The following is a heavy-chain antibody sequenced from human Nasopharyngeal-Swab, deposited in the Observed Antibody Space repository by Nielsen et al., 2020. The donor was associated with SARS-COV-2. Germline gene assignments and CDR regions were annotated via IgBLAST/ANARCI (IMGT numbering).Heavy chain of an antibody. CDR3: ARRKLRNYYYYYYMDV. D-gene: IGHD5-24*01. CDR2: IYYNGST. V-gene: IGHV4-59*01. CDR1: GASISHYS. Sequence: SETLSLTCTVSGASISHYSWSWIRQPPRKGLEWIGYIYYNGSTNYNPSLKSRVTVSFDTSKNQFSLMLRSVTAADTAVYYCARRKLRNYYYYYYMDVWGKGTTVTVSS. J-gene: IGHJ6*03.